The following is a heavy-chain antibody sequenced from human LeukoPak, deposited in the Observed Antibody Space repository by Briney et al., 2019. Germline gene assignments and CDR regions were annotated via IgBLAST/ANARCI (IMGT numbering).Heavy chain of an antibody. CDR2: IYSGAST. V-gene: IGHV3-53*01. Sequence: GGSLRLSCATSGFSVSSNYMSWVRQAPGKGLERVSLIYSGASTYYADSVKGRFTISRDNSKNTLYLQMNSLRDEDTAVYYCARVYRDYYFDSWGQGTLVTVSS. D-gene: IGHD4-17*01. J-gene: IGHJ4*02. CDR1: GFSVSSNY. CDR3: ARVYRDYYFDS.